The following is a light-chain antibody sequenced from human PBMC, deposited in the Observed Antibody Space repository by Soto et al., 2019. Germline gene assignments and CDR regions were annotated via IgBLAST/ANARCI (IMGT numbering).Light chain of an antibody. CDR2: EVN. V-gene: IGLV2-23*02. Sequence: QSALTQPASVSGSPGQSITISCSGTTSDVGGYDVVSWYQQHPGKAPKLMIFEVNQRPSGVSDRFSGSKPGNTASLTISGLQAGDEADYYCCSFAGSSTFWVFGGGTK. J-gene: IGLJ3*02. CDR1: TSDVGGYDV. CDR3: CSFAGSSTFWV.